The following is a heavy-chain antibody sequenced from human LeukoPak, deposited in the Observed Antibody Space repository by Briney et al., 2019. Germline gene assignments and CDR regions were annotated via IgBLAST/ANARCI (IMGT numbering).Heavy chain of an antibody. CDR1: GFTFSSYA. CDR3: AMGAIAVADY. CDR2: ISYDGSNK. V-gene: IGHV3-30-3*01. J-gene: IGHJ4*02. Sequence: PGRSLRLSCAASGFTFSSYAMHWVRQAPGKGLEWVAVISYDGSNKYYADSVKGRFTISRDNSKNTLYLQMNSLRAEDTAVYYCAMGAIAVADYWGQGTLVTVSS. D-gene: IGHD6-19*01.